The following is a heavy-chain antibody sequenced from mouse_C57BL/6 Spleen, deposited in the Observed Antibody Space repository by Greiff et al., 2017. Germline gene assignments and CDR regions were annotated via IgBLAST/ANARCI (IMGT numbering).Heavy chain of an antibody. D-gene: IGHD2-2*01. CDR3: ARRALSTMVTTSFAY. Sequence: VQLKESGGDLVKPGGSLKLSCAASGFTFSSYGMSWVRQTPDKRLEWVATISSGGSYTYYPDSVKGRFTISRDNAKNTLYLQMSSLKSEDTAMYYCARRALSTMVTTSFAYWGQGTLVTVSA. J-gene: IGHJ3*01. CDR2: ISSGGSYT. CDR1: GFTFSSYG. V-gene: IGHV5-6*01.